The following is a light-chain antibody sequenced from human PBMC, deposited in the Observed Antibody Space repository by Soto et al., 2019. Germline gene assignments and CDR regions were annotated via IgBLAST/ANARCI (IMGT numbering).Light chain of an antibody. V-gene: IGKV1-27*01. Sequence: DIQMTQSPSSLSACVGDRVTITCRASQGISNSLAWYQQEPGKVPKLLIYDASTLQSGVSSRFSGSGSGTDFTLTISSLQPEDVATYYCQKYDSAPEAFGQGTKVEIK. CDR3: QKYDSAPEA. J-gene: IGKJ1*01. CDR2: DAS. CDR1: QGISNS.